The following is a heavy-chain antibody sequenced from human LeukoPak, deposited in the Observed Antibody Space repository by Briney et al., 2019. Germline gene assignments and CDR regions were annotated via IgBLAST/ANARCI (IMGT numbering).Heavy chain of an antibody. CDR3: ARYSLHGAKKFDY. Sequence: SVEVSCKASGGTFSSYAISWVRQAPGQGLEWMGGIIPIFGTANYAQKFQGRVTITTDESTSTAYMELCSLRSEDTAVYYCARYSLHGAKKFDYWGQGTLVTVSS. CDR2: IIPIFGTA. J-gene: IGHJ4*02. CDR1: GGTFSSYA. V-gene: IGHV1-69*05. D-gene: IGHD4-17*01.